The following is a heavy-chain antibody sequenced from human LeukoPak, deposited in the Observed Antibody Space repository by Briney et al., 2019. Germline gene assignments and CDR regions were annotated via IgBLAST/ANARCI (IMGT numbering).Heavy chain of an antibody. CDR2: INPDSGGT. J-gene: IGHJ5*01. CDR1: EYSFTDYY. D-gene: IGHD1-26*01. CDR3: ARASGSYWWFDS. Sequence: ASVKVSCKASEYSFTDYYIHWVRQAPGQGLEWMGWINPDSGGTNYAQKLQGRVTMTRDTSISAAYMELNRLRSDDTAVYYCARASGSYWWFDSWGQGTLVTVSS. V-gene: IGHV1-2*02.